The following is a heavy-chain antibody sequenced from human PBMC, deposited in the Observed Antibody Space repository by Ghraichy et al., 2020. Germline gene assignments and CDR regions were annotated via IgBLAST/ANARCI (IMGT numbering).Heavy chain of an antibody. D-gene: IGHD2-2*02. Sequence: SETLSLTCTVSGGSISSSSYYWGWIRQPPGKGLEWIGSIYYSGSTYYNPSLKSRVTISVDTSKNQFSLKLSSVTAADTAVYYCARHVGEYCSSTSCYTTGRRDYYYYGMDVWGQGTTVTVSS. CDR3: ARHVGEYCSSTSCYTTGRRDYYYYGMDV. V-gene: IGHV4-39*01. J-gene: IGHJ6*02. CDR2: IYYSGST. CDR1: GGSISSSSYY.